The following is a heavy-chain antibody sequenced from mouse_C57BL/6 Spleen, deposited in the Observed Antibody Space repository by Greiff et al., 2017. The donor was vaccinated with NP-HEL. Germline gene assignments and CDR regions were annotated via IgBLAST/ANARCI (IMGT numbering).Heavy chain of an antibody. CDR2: IDPEDGDT. V-gene: IGHV14-1*01. D-gene: IGHD2-2*01. CDR1: GFNIKDYY. Sequence: VQLQQSGAELVRPGASVKLSCTASGFNIKDYYMHWVKQRPEQGLEWIGRIDPEDGDTQYAPKFQGKATMTADTSSNTAYLQLSSLTSEDTAVYYCTTEGLKAWFAYWGQGTLVTVSA. J-gene: IGHJ3*01. CDR3: TTEGLKAWFAY.